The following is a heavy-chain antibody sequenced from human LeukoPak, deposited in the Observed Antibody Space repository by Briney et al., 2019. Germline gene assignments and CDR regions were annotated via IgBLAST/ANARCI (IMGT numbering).Heavy chain of an antibody. V-gene: IGHV4-34*01. Sequence: SETLSLTCAVYGGSFSGYYWSWIRQPPGKGLEWIGEINHSGSTNYNPSLKSRVTISVDTSKNQFSLKLSSVTAADTAVYYCARGPTYYYDSSGYSRGVPGDYWGQGTLVSVSS. CDR3: ARGPTYYYDSSGYSRGVPGDY. J-gene: IGHJ4*02. CDR2: INHSGST. D-gene: IGHD3-22*01. CDR1: GGSFSGYY.